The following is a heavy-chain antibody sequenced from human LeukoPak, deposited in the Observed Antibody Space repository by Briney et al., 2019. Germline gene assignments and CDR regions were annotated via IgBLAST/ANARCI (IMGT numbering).Heavy chain of an antibody. J-gene: IGHJ6*02. CDR2: IYYSGST. CDR3: ARVLTTTLSDYYGMDV. V-gene: IGHV4-31*03. Sequence: SQTLSLTCTVSGGSISSGGYYWSWIRQHPGKGLKWIGYIYYSGSTYYNPSLKSRVTISVDTSKNQFSLKLSSVTAADTAVYYCARVLTTTLSDYYGMDVWGQGTTVTVSS. CDR1: GGSISSGGYY. D-gene: IGHD4-17*01.